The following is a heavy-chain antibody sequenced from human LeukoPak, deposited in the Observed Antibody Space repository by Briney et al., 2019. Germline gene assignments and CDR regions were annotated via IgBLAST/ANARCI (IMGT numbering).Heavy chain of an antibody. CDR2: TSSGGGT. CDR1: GFSVSNTY. J-gene: IGHJ4*02. CDR3: ARGGLLSGGSPSPPFDG. V-gene: IGHV3-53*01. Sequence: GGSLRLSCAASGFSVSNTYMSWVRQAPGKGLESVSLTSSGGGTYYADSVKGRFTISRDNSKNALYLQMNSLRGEDTAVYYCARGGLLSGGSPSPPFDGWGQGTLVTVSS. D-gene: IGHD3-10*01.